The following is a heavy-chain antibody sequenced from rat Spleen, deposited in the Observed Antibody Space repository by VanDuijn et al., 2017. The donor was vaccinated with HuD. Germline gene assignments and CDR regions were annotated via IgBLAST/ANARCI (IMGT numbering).Heavy chain of an antibody. CDR1: GFTFSDYY. CDR2: INFDGSST. Sequence: EVQLVESGGGLVQPGRSLKLSCAASGFTFSDYYMAWVRQAPKKGLEWVASINFDGSSTYYGDSVKGRFTISRDNAKSTLSLQMDSLRSEDTATYYCARRHYGYTDYFDYWGQGVMVTVSS. V-gene: IGHV5S10*01. CDR3: ARRHYGYTDYFDY. J-gene: IGHJ2*01. D-gene: IGHD1-9*01.